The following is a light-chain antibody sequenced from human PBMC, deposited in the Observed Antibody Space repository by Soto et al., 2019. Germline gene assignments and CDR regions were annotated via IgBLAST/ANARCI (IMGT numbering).Light chain of an antibody. CDR1: TSDVGGYNF. CDR3: SSYTSSGTRV. J-gene: IGLJ1*01. Sequence: QSALTQPASVSVSPGQSITISFTGTTSDVGGYNFVSWYQLHPGKAPKLMIFEVSNRPSGVSNRFSGSKSGNTASLTISGLQAEDEADYYCSSYTSSGTRVFGTGTKLTVL. V-gene: IGLV2-14*01. CDR2: EVS.